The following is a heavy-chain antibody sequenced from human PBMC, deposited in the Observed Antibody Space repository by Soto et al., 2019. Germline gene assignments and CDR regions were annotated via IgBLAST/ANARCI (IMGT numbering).Heavy chain of an antibody. CDR1: GGSISSGSSY. CDR2: IYYSGTT. V-gene: IGHV4-31*03. D-gene: IGHD3-22*01. J-gene: IGHJ5*02. Sequence: QVRLQESGPGLVRTSQTLSLTCTVSGGSISSGSSYWTWIRQHPGEGLEWIGYIYYSGTTYYNPSLKSRVTISVDTSKNQFSLNLSSVTAADTAVYYCARANYYDSIGYYPPGRSFDPWGQGTLVTVSS. CDR3: ARANYYDSIGYYPPGRSFDP.